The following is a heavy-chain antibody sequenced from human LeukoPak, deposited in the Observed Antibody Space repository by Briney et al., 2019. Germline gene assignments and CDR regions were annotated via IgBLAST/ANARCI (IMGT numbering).Heavy chain of an antibody. V-gene: IGHV3-21*01. CDR3: ARGGLRHYYYYYMDV. Sequence: GGSLRLSCAASGFTFSTYSMNWVRQAPGKGLEGVSSISSSSSYISCADSVKGRFTISRDNAKNSLYLQMNSLRAEDTAVYYCARGGLRHYYYYYMDVWGKGTTVTVSS. J-gene: IGHJ6*03. CDR1: GFTFSTYS. D-gene: IGHD4-17*01. CDR2: ISSSSSYI.